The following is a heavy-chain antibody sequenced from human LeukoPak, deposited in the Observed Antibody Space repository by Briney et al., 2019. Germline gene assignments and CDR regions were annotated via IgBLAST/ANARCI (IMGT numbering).Heavy chain of an antibody. V-gene: IGHV4-39*07. CDR2: IYYSVST. J-gene: IGHJ3*02. Sequence: SETLSLTCTVSGGSISSSSYYWGWIRQPPGKGLEWIGSIYYSVSTYYNPSLRSRVTISVDTSKNQFSLKLSSVTAADTALYYCARDSRGYYDSNNTPETAFDIWGQGTMVTVSS. CDR3: ARDSRGYYDSNNTPETAFDI. CDR1: GGSISSSSYY. D-gene: IGHD3-22*01.